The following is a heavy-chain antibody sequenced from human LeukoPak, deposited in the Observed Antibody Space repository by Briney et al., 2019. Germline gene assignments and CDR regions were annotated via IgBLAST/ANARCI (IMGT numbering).Heavy chain of an antibody. CDR2: IGASGGGT. V-gene: IGHV3-23*01. J-gene: IGHJ4*02. CDR3: AKRGVVIRVILVGFHKEAYYFDS. D-gene: IGHD3-22*01. Sequence: GGSLRLSCAASGFTLSSYAMSWVRQAPGKGLEWVAGIGASGGGTYYADSVKGRFTISRDNSKNTLYLQMNSLRAEDTAVYFCAKRGVVIRVILVGFHKEAYYFDSWGQGALVTVSS. CDR1: GFTLSSYA.